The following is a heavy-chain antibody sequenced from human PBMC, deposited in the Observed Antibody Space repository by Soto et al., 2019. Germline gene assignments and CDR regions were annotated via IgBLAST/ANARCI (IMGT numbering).Heavy chain of an antibody. D-gene: IGHD2-15*01. CDR2: VIPIFGTP. CDR3: ARSQGGSSSLDIYYYYYYGMDV. CDR1: GGTFSTYA. V-gene: IGHV1-69*01. J-gene: IGHJ6*02. Sequence: VQLVQSGAEVKKPGSSVKVSCKAPGGTFSTYAISWVRQAPGQGLEWMGGVIPIFGTPKYAQKFQGRVTITADESTSTGDMELRSLRSEDTAVYYCARSQGGSSSLDIYYYYYYGMDVWGQGTTVTVSS.